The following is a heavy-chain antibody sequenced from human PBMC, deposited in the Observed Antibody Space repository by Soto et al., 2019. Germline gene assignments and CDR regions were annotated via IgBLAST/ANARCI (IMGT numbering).Heavy chain of an antibody. CDR1: GFPFSSYW. D-gene: IGHD3-16*01. CDR2: INVDESLT. J-gene: IGHJ6*02. Sequence: GGSLRLSCAASGFPFSSYWMHWVRQAPGKGLIWVSRINVDESLTTYADSVKGRFTISRDNAKNTLYLQMNSLRVEDTAVYYCARDSRVGGTFMDVWGQGTTVTVFS. CDR3: ARDSRVGGTFMDV. V-gene: IGHV3-74*01.